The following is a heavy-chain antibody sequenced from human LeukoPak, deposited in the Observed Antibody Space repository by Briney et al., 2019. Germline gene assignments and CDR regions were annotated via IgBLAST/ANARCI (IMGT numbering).Heavy chain of an antibody. CDR1: GFTFSSYG. CDR3: ARVSSSYYDFWTGYFDY. CDR2: ISYDGSNK. V-gene: IGHV3-30*03. D-gene: IGHD3-3*01. Sequence: PGRSLRLSCAASGFTFSSYGMHWVRQAPGKGLEWVAVISYDGSNKYYADSVKGRFTISRDNSKNTLYLQMNGLRAEDTAVYYCARVSSSYYDFWTGYFDYWAREPWSPSPQ. J-gene: IGHJ4*02.